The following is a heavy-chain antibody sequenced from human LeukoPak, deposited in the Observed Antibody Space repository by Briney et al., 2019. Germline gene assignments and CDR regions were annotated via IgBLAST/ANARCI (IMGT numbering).Heavy chain of an antibody. D-gene: IGHD3-3*01. CDR2: IRYDGSNK. V-gene: IGHV3-30*02. CDR3: AKLVGMDYDFWSGTVDY. J-gene: IGHJ4*02. Sequence: GGSLRLSCAASGFIFSTYGMHWVRQAPGEGLEWVAFIRYDGSNKYYADSVKGRFTISRDNSKNTLYLQMNSLRAEDTAVYYCAKLVGMDYDFWSGTVDYWGQGTLVTVSS. CDR1: GFIFSTYG.